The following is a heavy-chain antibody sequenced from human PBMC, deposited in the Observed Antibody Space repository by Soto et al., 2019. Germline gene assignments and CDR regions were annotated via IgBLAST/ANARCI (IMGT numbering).Heavy chain of an antibody. V-gene: IGHV4-61*01. J-gene: IGHJ4*02. CDR1: GGSVSSGSYY. D-gene: IGHD5-12*01. CDR2: IYYSGST. Sequence: QVQLQESGPGLVKPSETLSLTCTVSGGSVSSGSYYWSWIRQPPGKGLEWIGYIYYSGSTKYNPSLKSRGTISVDTSKNQFSLKLSSVTAADTAVYYCARARLGDGSDYWGQGTLVTVSS. CDR3: ARARLGDGSDY.